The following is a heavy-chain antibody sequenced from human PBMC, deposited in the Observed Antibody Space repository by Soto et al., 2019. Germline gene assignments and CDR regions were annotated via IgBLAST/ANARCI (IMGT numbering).Heavy chain of an antibody. J-gene: IGHJ4*02. CDR2: IKQDGSEK. CDR1: GFTLSTYW. D-gene: IGHD6-13*01. Sequence: EVQVVESGGGLVQPGGSLRLSCAASGFTLSTYWMTWVRQAPGKGLEWVANIKQDGSEKYYVDSVKGRFTVSRDNAEHSLYLEMNRLRTEDTAVYYCGRADRGTAAGGTVQWGQGTLVTVSS. CDR3: GRADRGTAAGGTVQ. V-gene: IGHV3-7*01.